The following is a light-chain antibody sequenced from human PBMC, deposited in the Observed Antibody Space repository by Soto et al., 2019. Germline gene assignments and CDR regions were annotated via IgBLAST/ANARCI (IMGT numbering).Light chain of an antibody. CDR3: QQHHNWPWT. J-gene: IGKJ1*01. V-gene: IGKV3-15*01. CDR2: GAS. CDR1: QSVSRN. Sequence: IVMTQSPATLSVSPGEGATLSCRASQSVSRNLAWYQQKPGQAPRLLIYGASTRASGIPASVSGSGSGTEFTLTISSLQSEDFAVYYCQQHHNWPWTFGQGTKVDIK.